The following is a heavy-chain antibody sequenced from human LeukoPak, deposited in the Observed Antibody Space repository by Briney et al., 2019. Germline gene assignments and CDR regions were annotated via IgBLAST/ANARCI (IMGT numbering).Heavy chain of an antibody. J-gene: IGHJ4*02. Sequence: SETLSLTCTVSGGSISIYYWSWIRQPPGKGLEWIGYIYYSGSTNYNPSLKSRVTISVDTSKNQFSLNLSSVTAADTAVYYCARDRRDGYSVYFDYWGQGTLVTVSS. D-gene: IGHD5-24*01. CDR1: GGSISIYY. V-gene: IGHV4-59*01. CDR3: ARDRRDGYSVYFDY. CDR2: IYYSGST.